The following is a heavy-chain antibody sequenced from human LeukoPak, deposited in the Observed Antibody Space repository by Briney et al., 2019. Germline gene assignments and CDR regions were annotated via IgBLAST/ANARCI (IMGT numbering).Heavy chain of an antibody. D-gene: IGHD2-2*01. CDR1: GFTFSSYG. CDR3: AKGKGSTSIDY. CDR2: IWYDGSNK. J-gene: IGHJ4*02. Sequence: GRSLRLSCAASGFTFSSYGMHWVRQAPGKGLEWVAVIWYDGSNKYYADSVKGRFTISRDNSKNTLYLQMNSLRAEDTAVYYCAKGKGSTSIDYWGQGTLVTVSS. V-gene: IGHV3-33*06.